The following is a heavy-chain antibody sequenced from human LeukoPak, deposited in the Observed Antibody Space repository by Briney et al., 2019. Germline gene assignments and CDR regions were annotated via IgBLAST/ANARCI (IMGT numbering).Heavy chain of an antibody. J-gene: IGHJ4*02. CDR1: GGTFSSYA. D-gene: IGHD5-12*01. CDR2: IIPIFGTA. V-gene: IGHV1-69*05. Sequence: GASVKVSCKASGGTFSSYAISWVRQAPGQGLEWMGGIIPIFGTANYAQKFQGRVTITTDESTSTAYMELSSLRSEDTAVYHCARRGSGYDLSPWGQGTLVTVSS. CDR3: ARRGSGYDLSP.